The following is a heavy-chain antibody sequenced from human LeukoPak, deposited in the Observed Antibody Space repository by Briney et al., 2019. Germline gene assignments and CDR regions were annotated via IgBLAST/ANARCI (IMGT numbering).Heavy chain of an antibody. Sequence: PGGSLRLSCATSGFTFSTSWMHWVRQAPRKGLVWVSRINTDGNTRNYADSVKGRFTISRDNAKNTLYLQMNSLSAEDTAVYYCVRDLGYFDKVWGQGTLVTVSS. CDR2: INTDGNTR. CDR3: VRDLGYFDKV. CDR1: GFTFSTSW. D-gene: IGHD3-22*01. J-gene: IGHJ4*02. V-gene: IGHV3-74*01.